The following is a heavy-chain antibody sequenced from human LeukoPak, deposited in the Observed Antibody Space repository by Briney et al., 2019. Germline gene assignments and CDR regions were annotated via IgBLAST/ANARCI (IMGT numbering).Heavy chain of an antibody. CDR2: ISSSSSYI. V-gene: IGHV3-21*01. J-gene: IGHJ4*02. D-gene: IGHD4-17*01. Sequence: PGGSLRLSCAASGFTFSSYSMNWVRQAPGKGLEWVSSISSSSSYIYYADSVKGRFTISRDNAKNSLYLQMNSLRAEDTAVYYCARGESLDYGDSTDADVTSYFDYWGQGTLVTVSS. CDR3: ARGESLDYGDSTDADVTSYFDY. CDR1: GFTFSSYS.